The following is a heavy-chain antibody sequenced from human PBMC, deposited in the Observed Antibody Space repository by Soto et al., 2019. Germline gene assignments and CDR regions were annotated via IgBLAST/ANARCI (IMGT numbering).Heavy chain of an antibody. V-gene: IGHV1-2*04. CDR2: INPNSGGT. D-gene: IGHD2-2*01. CDR3: ARDGEDIVVVPAATYYFDY. CDR1: GYTFTGYY. Sequence: QVQLVQSGAEVKKPGASLKVSCKASGYTFTGYYIHWVRQAPGQGLEWMGWINPNSGGTNYAQKFRGWVTMTRDTSISTAYMEMSRLGSDDTAVYYCARDGEDIVVVPAATYYFDYWGQGTLVTVSS. J-gene: IGHJ4*02.